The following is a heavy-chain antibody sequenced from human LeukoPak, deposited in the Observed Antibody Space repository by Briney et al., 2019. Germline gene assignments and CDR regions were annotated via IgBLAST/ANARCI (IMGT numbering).Heavy chain of an antibody. Sequence: GASVKVSCKTSGYTSTSHGISWVRQAPGQGLEYMGWISGYNDDTNYAQRFQGRLTMTKDTSTSTAYMELRSLTSDDTAVYYCAKDSFTTIVVVTNDAFDFWGQGTMVIVSS. J-gene: IGHJ3*01. D-gene: IGHD3-22*01. CDR3: AKDSFTTIVVVTNDAFDF. V-gene: IGHV1-18*01. CDR2: ISGYNDDT. CDR1: GYTSTSHG.